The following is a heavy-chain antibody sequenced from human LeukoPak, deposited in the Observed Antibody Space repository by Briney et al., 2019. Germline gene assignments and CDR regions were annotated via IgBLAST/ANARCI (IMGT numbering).Heavy chain of an antibody. V-gene: IGHV3-9*01. D-gene: IGHD3-9*01. CDR2: ISWNSGSI. CDR1: GFTFDDYA. J-gene: IGHJ4*02. CDR3: AKDVYDILTGLDY. Sequence: GRSLRLSCAASGFTFDDYAMHWVRQAPGKGLEWVSGISWNSGSIGYADSVKGRFTISRDNAKNSLYLQMNSLRAEDTALYYCAKDVYDILTGLDYWGQGTLVTVSS.